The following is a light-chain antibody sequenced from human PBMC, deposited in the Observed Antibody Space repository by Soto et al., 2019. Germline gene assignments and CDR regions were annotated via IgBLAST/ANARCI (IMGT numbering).Light chain of an antibody. CDR1: SSDVGGYNY. Sequence: QSALTQPASVSGSPGQSITISCTGTSSDVGGYNYVSWYQQHPGKAPKLMIYDVSNRPSGVSIRFSGSKSGNTASLTISGLQAVDEADYYCSSYTGSSTFVFGTGTKVTVL. CDR2: DVS. J-gene: IGLJ1*01. V-gene: IGLV2-14*01. CDR3: SSYTGSSTFV.